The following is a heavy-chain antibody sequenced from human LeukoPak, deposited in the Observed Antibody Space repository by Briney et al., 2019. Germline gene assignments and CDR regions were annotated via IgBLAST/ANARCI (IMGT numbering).Heavy chain of an antibody. V-gene: IGHV4-39*07. CDR3: ARRGTADY. CDR1: GGSISRSSDY. Sequence: SETLSLTCTVSGGSISRSSDYWGWIRQPPGKGLEWIGSIYFSGSTYYNPSLKSRVTISVDTSKNQFSLKLSSVTAADTAVYYCARRGTADYWGQGTLVTVSS. D-gene: IGHD1-1*01. J-gene: IGHJ4*02. CDR2: IYFSGST.